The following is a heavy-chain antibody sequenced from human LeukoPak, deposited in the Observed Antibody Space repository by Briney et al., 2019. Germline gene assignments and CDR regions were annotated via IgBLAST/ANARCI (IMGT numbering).Heavy chain of an antibody. CDR3: ARQTTGRQWFDP. Sequence: PSETLSLTCAVYGGSFSGYYWSWIRQPPGKGLEWIGYIYYSGSTNYNPSLKSRVTISVDTSKSQFSLKLSSVTAADTAVYYCARQTTGRQWFDPWGQGTLVTVSS. J-gene: IGHJ5*02. D-gene: IGHD4-17*01. CDR2: IYYSGST. CDR1: GGSFSGYY. V-gene: IGHV4-59*01.